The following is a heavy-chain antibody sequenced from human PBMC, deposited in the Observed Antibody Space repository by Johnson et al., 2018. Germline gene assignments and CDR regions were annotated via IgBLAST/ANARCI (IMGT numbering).Heavy chain of an antibody. CDR3: ARGRNYYYDSSGSWVDV. CDR1: GFTFSSYW. Sequence: VQLVQSGGGVVQPGRSLRLSCAASGFTFSSYWMHWVRQAPGKGLEWVSSITSSSSYIYYADSVKGRFTISRENAKNSLYLQMNSLRAGDTAVYYWARGRNYYYDSSGSWVDVWGQGTTVTVSS. J-gene: IGHJ6*02. V-gene: IGHV3-21*01. D-gene: IGHD3-22*01. CDR2: ITSSSSYI.